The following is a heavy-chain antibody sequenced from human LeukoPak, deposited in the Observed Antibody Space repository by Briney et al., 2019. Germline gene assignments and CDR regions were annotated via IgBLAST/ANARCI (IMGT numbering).Heavy chain of an antibody. CDR3: ARGKWELQKPFDI. CDR1: GGSISSYY. V-gene: IGHV4-59*12. Sequence: PSETLSLTCTVSGGSISSYYWSWIRQPPGKGLEWIGYIYYSGSTNYNPSLKSRVTISVDTSKNQFSLKLSSVTAADTAVYYCARGKWELQKPFDIWGQGTMVTVSS. D-gene: IGHD1-26*01. J-gene: IGHJ3*02. CDR2: IYYSGST.